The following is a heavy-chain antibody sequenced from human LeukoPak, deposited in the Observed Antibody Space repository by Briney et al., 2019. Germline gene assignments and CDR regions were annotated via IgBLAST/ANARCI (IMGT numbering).Heavy chain of an antibody. J-gene: IGHJ4*02. Sequence: PGGSLRLSCLTSGFTLSTNAMSWVRQAPGKGLEWISGISGSGASTYYADSVKGRFTISRDNAKNSLYLQMNSLRAEDTAVYYCAATDYYGSGSDRTYYFDYWGQGTLVTVSS. CDR3: AATDYYGSGSDRTYYFDY. CDR1: GFTLSTNA. D-gene: IGHD3-10*01. V-gene: IGHV3-23*01. CDR2: ISGSGAST.